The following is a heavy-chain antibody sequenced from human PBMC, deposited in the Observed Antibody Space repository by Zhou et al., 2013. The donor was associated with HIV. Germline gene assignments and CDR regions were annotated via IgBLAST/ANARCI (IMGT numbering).Heavy chain of an antibody. CDR2: VSGSGDST. D-gene: IGHD1-1*01. Sequence: EVQLLESGGGLVQPGGSLRLSCAASGFTFSSYAMSWVRQAPGKGLEWVSAVSGSGDSTYYADSLKGRFAISRDNSKHSLYLQMSSLRAEDTALYYCAREATAFNYYYYYMDVWGKGPRSPSP. J-gene: IGHJ6*03. CDR1: GFTFSSYA. CDR3: AREATAFNYYYYYMDV. V-gene: IGHV3-23*01.